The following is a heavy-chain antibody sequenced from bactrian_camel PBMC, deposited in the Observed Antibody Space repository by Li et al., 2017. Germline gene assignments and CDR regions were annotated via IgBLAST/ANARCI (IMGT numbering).Heavy chain of an antibody. J-gene: IGHJ6*01. CDR2: IDSYSRTR. CDR3: AADGRLRGACDNADFGY. CDR1: GDISGGYC. V-gene: IGHV3-2*01. D-gene: IGHD4*01. Sequence: QLVESGGGSVQAGGSLRLSCAASGDISGGYCMAWFREAPGKEREEVARIDSYSRTRYAASLKGRFRISKDNSKDTLSLLMNNLEPEDTAIYYCAADGRLRGACDNADFGYLGQGTQVTVS.